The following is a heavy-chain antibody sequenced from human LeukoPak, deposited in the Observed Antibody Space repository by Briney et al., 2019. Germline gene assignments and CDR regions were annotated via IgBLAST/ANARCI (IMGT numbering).Heavy chain of an antibody. CDR3: AKDNGVIVSGYFDL. CDR1: GFTFSSYA. D-gene: IGHD2-8*01. CDR2: ISGSGDLT. J-gene: IGHJ4*02. Sequence: QPGGSLRLSCAASGFTFSSYAMSWVRQAPGKGLEWVSAISGSGDLTYYADSVKGRFTISRDNSKNTLYLQMDSLRAEDAAVYYCAKDNGVIVSGYFDLWGQGTLLTVSS. V-gene: IGHV3-23*01.